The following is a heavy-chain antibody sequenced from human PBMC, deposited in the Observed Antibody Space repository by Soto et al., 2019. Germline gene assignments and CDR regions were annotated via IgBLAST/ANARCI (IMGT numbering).Heavy chain of an antibody. D-gene: IGHD3-22*01. J-gene: IGHJ4*02. CDR1: GGTLSSYA. V-gene: IGHV1-69*13. Sequence: ASVTVSCKASGGTLSSYAMSWVRQAPGQGLEWMGGIIPIFGTANYAQKFQGRVTITADESTSTAYMELSSLRSEDTAVYYCARFRRYDYYDSSGYYEDYWGQGTLVTVSS. CDR3: ARFRRYDYYDSSGYYEDY. CDR2: IIPIFGTA.